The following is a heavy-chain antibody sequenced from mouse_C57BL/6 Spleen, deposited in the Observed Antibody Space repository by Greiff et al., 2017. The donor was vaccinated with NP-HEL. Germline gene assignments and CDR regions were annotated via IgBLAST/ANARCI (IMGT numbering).Heavy chain of an antibody. V-gene: IGHV2-2*01. CDR1: GFSLTSYG. CDR2: IWSGGST. J-gene: IGHJ4*01. Sequence: VQLVESGPGLVQPSQSLSITCTVSGFSLTSYGVHWVRQSPGKGLEWLGVIWSGGSTDYNAAFISRLSISKDNSKSQVFFKMNSLQADDTAIYYCARVITTVVATRYAMDYWGQGTSVTVSS. D-gene: IGHD1-1*01. CDR3: ARVITTVVATRYAMDY.